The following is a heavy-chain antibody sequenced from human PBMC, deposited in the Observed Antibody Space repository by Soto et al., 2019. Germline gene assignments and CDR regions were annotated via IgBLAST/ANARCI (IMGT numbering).Heavy chain of an antibody. D-gene: IGHD3-16*02. V-gene: IGHV1-69*12. CDR3: ARDSYDYVWGSYRFYFDY. J-gene: IGHJ4*02. CDR2: IIPIFGTA. Sequence: QVQLVQSGAEVKKPGSSVKVSCKASGGTFSSYAISWVRQAPGQGLEWMGGIIPIFGTANYAQKFQGRVTITADESTSTGYMELSSLRSEDTAVYYCARDSYDYVWGSYRFYFDYWGQGTLVTVSS. CDR1: GGTFSSYA.